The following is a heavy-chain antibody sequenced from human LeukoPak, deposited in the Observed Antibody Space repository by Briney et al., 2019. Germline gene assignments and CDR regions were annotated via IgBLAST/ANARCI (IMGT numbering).Heavy chain of an antibody. V-gene: IGHV3-48*01. CDR2: ISSSNSAI. CDR1: GFTFSTYS. Sequence: GGSLRLSCAASGFTFSTYSMNWVRQAPGKGLEWISYISSSNSAIYYADSVKGRFTISRDNAKNSLYLQMNSLRAEDTAVYYCASPFDYWGQGTLVTVSS. CDR3: ASPFDY. J-gene: IGHJ4*02.